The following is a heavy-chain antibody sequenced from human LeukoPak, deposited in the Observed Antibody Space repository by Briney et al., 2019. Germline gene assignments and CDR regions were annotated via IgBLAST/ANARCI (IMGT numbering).Heavy chain of an antibody. D-gene: IGHD6-13*01. CDR3: ASPQRAAAGTSYYYYMDV. Sequence: ASVKVSCKASGYTFTSYYMHWVRQAPGQGLEWMGIVNPSGGSTSYAQKFQGRVTMTRDTSTSTAYMELSSLRSEDTAVYYCASPQRAAAGTSYYYYMDVWGKGTTVTISS. CDR2: VNPSGGST. V-gene: IGHV1-46*01. CDR1: GYTFTSYY. J-gene: IGHJ6*03.